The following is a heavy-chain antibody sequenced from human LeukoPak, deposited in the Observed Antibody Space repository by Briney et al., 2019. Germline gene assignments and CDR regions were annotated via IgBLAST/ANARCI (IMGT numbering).Heavy chain of an antibody. CDR3: ARDQWFGECNWFDP. D-gene: IGHD3-10*01. V-gene: IGHV7-4-1*01. Sequence: ASVKVSCKASGYTFTSYAMNWVRHAPGQGLEWMGWINTNTGNPTYAQGFTGRFVFSLDTSAGTAYLQIGSLKAEDTAVYYCARDQWFGECNWFDPWGQGTLVTVSS. CDR2: INTNTGNP. CDR1: GYTFTSYA. J-gene: IGHJ5*02.